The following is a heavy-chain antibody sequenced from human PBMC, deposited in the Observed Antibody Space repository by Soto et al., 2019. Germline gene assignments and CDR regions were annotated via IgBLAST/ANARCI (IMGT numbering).Heavy chain of an antibody. D-gene: IGHD2-15*01. J-gene: IGHJ5*02. CDR2: ISYDGSNK. V-gene: IGHV3-30-3*01. CDR1: VFTFSSYA. Sequence: GWSLRLSCASSVFTFSSYAMHWVRQAPGKGLEWVAVISYDGSNKYYADSVKGRSTISRDNSKNTLYLQMNSLRAEDTAVYYCARESGWPWGQGTLVTVSS. CDR3: ARESGWP.